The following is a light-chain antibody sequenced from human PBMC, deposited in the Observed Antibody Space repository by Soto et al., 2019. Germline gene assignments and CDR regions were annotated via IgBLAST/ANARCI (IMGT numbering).Light chain of an antibody. J-gene: IGKJ2*01. V-gene: IGKV3-15*01. CDR1: QSVSSN. CDR3: QQYTSWPPYT. CDR2: GAS. Sequence: EIVMTQSPATLSVSPGERATLSCRASQSVSSNFAWYQQKPGQALRLLIYGASTRATGIPARFSGSGSGTEFTLTISSLQSEDFAVYHCQQYTSWPPYTFGQGTKLEIK.